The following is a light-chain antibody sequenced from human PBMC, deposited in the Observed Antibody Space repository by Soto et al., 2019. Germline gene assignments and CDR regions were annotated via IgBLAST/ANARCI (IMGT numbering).Light chain of an antibody. Sequence: EMVLTQSPGTLSLSPGERAALSCRASQSISRSYIAWYQQKRGQAPRLLIYGTSNRATGIPDRFSGSGSGTDFTLTISRLEPEDFAVYFCQQYGNSPYTFGQGTKVDIK. CDR1: QSISRSY. J-gene: IGKJ2*01. CDR3: QQYGNSPYT. V-gene: IGKV3-20*01. CDR2: GTS.